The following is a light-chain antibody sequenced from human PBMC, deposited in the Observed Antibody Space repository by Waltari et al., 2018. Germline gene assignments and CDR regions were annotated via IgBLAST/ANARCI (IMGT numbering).Light chain of an antibody. CDR3: QKYDFLPAT. Sequence: EIVLTQSTGTLSLSPGERATLSCRASQGVGKYLAWYQQRPCQAPRLLLSHTSIRATGIPDRFSGSGYGTDFSLTISRLEPEDFAVYYCQKYDFLPATFGQGTTVEIK. CDR2: HTS. J-gene: IGKJ1*01. V-gene: IGKV3-20*01. CDR1: QGVGKY.